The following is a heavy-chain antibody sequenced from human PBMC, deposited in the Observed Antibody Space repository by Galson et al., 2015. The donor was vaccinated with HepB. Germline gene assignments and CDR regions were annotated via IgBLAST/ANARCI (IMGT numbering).Heavy chain of an antibody. D-gene: IGHD3-22*01. V-gene: IGHV3-23*01. CDR1: QFTFSSYP. J-gene: IGHJ4*02. CDR2: ISGSDGGTYNADSLSGSGANT. CDR3: VRSPAYYDSSGRYYCDY. Sequence: SLRLSCAASQFTFSSYPMSWVRQGPGTGLEWVSSISGSDGGTYNADSLSGSGANTYYADSVRGRFTISRDNSKNTLFLRMNNLRPDDTAIYFCVRSPAYYDSSGRYYCDYWGQGTLVTVPS.